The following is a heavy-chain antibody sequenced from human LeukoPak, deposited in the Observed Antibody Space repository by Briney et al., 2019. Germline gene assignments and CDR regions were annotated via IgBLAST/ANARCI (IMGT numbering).Heavy chain of an antibody. CDR3: ARGSGDAYNSYYYYYGMDV. J-gene: IGHJ6*02. CDR1: GGSISSYY. D-gene: IGHD5-24*01. V-gene: IGHV4-4*07. Sequence: SETLSLTCTVSGGSISSYYWSWIRQPAGKGLEWIGRIYTSGSTNYNPSLRSRVTISVDTSKNQFSLELSSVTAADTAVYYCARGSGDAYNSYYYYYGMDVWGQGTTVTVSS. CDR2: IYTSGST.